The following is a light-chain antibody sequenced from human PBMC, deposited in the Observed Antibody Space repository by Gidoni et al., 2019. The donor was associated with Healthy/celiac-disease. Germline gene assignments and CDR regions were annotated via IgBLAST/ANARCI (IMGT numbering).Light chain of an antibody. J-gene: IGKJ3*01. CDR1: QSVSSSY. CDR3: QQYGSSPFT. CDR2: GAS. Sequence: IVLTTSPGTLSLSPGARATLSCRASQSVSSSYLAWYQQNPGQAPRLLIYGASSRATGIPDRFSGSGSGTDFTLTISRLEPEDFAVYYCQQYGSSPFTFGPGTKVDIK. V-gene: IGKV3-20*01.